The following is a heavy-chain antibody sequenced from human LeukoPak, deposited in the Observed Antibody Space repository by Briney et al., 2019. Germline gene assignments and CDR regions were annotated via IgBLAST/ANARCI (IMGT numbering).Heavy chain of an antibody. J-gene: IGHJ5*02. CDR3: ARELFWTFDP. V-gene: IGHV1-2*02. Sequence: ASVKVSCKASGYTFTGSYMHWVRQAPGQGLEWMGWINPNSGGTNFAQKFQGRVTMTRNTSISTAYMELSSLRSEDTAVYYCARELFWTFDPWGQGTLVTVSS. CDR1: GYTFTGSY. CDR2: INPNSGGT. D-gene: IGHD3/OR15-3a*01.